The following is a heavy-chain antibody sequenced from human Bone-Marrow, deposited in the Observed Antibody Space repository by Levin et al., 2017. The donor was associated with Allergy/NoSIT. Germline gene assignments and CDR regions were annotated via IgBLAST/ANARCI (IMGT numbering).Heavy chain of an antibody. V-gene: IGHV1-2*02. CDR1: GYTFTAHY. Sequence: GESLKISCKASGYTFTAHYIHWVRQAPGQGLEWMGWINPNSDGTKFAQKFHGRVTMTRDTSVSTAYLELSSLRSDDTAVYYCAREGNVDSTMVNAFDVWGQGTMLTISS. CDR2: INPNSDGT. J-gene: IGHJ3*01. D-gene: IGHD5-18*01. CDR3: AREGNVDSTMVNAFDV.